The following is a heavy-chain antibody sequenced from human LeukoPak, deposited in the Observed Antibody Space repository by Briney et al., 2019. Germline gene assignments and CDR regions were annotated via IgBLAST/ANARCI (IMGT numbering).Heavy chain of an antibody. D-gene: IGHD4-17*01. CDR3: ATSTVTTWTYDY. Sequence: PGGSLRLSCAASGFTFSSYWMSWARRAPGKGLGWGANIKQDGSEKYYVDSVKGRFTISRDNAKNSLYLQMNSLRAEDTAVYYCATSTVTTWTYDYWGQGTLVTVS. J-gene: IGHJ4*02. CDR1: GFTFSSYW. V-gene: IGHV3-7*01. CDR2: IKQDGSEK.